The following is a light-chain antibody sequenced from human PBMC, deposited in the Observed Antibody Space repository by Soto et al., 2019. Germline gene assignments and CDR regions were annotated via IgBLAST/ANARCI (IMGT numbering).Light chain of an antibody. CDR2: DVS. Sequence: QSVLTHPASVYWSPGQSITISCTGTSSDVDAYNYVSWYQQHPGKAPKVMIYDVSNRPSGVSYRFSGSKSGITASLTISGLQAEDEADYYCCSYTSSSTYVFGTGTKVTVL. V-gene: IGLV2-14*03. CDR3: CSYTSSSTYV. CDR1: SSDVDAYNY. J-gene: IGLJ1*01.